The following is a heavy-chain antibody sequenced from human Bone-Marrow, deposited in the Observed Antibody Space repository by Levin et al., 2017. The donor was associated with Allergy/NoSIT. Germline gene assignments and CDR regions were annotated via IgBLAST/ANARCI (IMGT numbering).Heavy chain of an antibody. J-gene: IGHJ6*02. CDR1: GYTFTSYG. D-gene: IGHD1-26*01. CDR2: ISPYNGNT. V-gene: IGHV1-18*01. Sequence: ASVKVSCKASGYTFTSYGITWVRQAPGQGLEWMGWISPYNGNTKYAQKDQGRVTMTADTSTNTAYMEVRNLRSDDTAAYYCAREGRKGSGSYFQFYSGMDVWGQGTTLTVSS. CDR3: AREGRKGSGSYFQFYSGMDV.